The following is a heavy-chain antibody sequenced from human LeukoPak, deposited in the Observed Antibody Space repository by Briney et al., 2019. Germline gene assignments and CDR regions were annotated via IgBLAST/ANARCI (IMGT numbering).Heavy chain of an antibody. CDR1: GFTFSSYS. Sequence: GGSLRLSCAASGFTFSSYSMNWVRQAPGKGLEWVSSISSSSSYIYYADSVKGRFTISRDNAKNSLYLQMNSLRAEDTAVYYCARAIAVAFTGYYYYYMDVWGKGTTVTVSS. V-gene: IGHV3-21*01. CDR3: ARAIAVAFTGYYYYYMDV. D-gene: IGHD6-19*01. J-gene: IGHJ6*03. CDR2: ISSSSSYI.